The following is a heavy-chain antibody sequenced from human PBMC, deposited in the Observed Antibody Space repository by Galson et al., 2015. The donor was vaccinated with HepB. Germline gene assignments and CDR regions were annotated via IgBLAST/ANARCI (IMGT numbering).Heavy chain of an antibody. J-gene: IGHJ5*02. CDR2: IKQDGSEK. V-gene: IGHV3-7*01. CDR3: AKGSLWFGESIPLWFDP. Sequence: SLRLSCAASGFTFSSYWMSWVRQAPGKGLEWVANIKQDGSEKYYVDSVKGRFTISRDNAKNSLHLQMNSLRAEDTAVYYCAKGSLWFGESIPLWFDPWGQGTLVTVSS. D-gene: IGHD3-10*01. CDR1: GFTFSSYW.